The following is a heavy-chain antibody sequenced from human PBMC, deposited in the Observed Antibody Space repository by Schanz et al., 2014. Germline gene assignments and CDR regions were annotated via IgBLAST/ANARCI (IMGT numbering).Heavy chain of an antibody. D-gene: IGHD1-1*01. J-gene: IGHJ4*02. CDR2: ISASGGST. CDR3: ARAHGNNWCGKGLDY. Sequence: VQLVESGGGLVQPGGSLRLSCAASGFTVSSNHMSWVRQAPGKGLEWVSTISASGGSTYYADSVKGRFTISRDNSKTTLSLQMNSLRADDTAVYFCARAHGNNWCGKGLDYWGQGTQVTVSS. V-gene: IGHV3-23*04. CDR1: GFTVSSNH.